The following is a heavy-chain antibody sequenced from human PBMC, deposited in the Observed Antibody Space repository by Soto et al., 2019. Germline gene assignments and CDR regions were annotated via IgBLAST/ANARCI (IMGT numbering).Heavy chain of an antibody. V-gene: IGHV3-23*01. D-gene: IGHD2-21*01. CDR2: ITGGGGAT. CDR3: VKGSGGARPYYFDS. Sequence: LRLSCAASGFTFSGSAMSWVRRAPGEGLEWVSAITGGGGATYYADSVKGRFTISRDNSKNTLYMQMNSLRAEDTAAYYCVKGSGGARPYYFDSWGQGTLVTVSS. CDR1: GFTFSGSA. J-gene: IGHJ4*02.